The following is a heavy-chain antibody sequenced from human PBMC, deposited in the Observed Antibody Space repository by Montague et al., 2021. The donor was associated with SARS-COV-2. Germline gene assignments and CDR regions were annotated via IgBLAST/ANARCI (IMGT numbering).Heavy chain of an antibody. D-gene: IGHD3-22*01. CDR2: IYYSGST. Sequence: TLSLTCTFSGGSIISGGDYWSWIRQHPGKGLEWIGYIYYSGSTYYTPSLKSRVTISVDTSKNQFSLKLSSVTAADTAVYYCARARITMVVVVNAFDIWGQGTMVTVSS. CDR3: ARARITMVVVVNAFDI. CDR1: GGSIISGGDY. V-gene: IGHV4-31*03. J-gene: IGHJ3*02.